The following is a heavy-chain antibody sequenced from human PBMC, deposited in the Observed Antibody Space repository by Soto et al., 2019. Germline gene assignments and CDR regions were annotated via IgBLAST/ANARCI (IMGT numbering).Heavy chain of an antibody. Sequence: SETLSLTCTVSGFNISSYYWSWIRKPPGKGLEWIGFMYYSGSTNYNPSLKSRVTISVDTSKKQFSLKLSSVTAADTAVYYCARHAPSRGVAAPPGYWGQGTLVTVSS. D-gene: IGHD2-15*01. CDR3: ARHAPSRGVAAPPGY. J-gene: IGHJ4*02. CDR1: GFNISSYY. V-gene: IGHV4-59*08. CDR2: MYYSGST.